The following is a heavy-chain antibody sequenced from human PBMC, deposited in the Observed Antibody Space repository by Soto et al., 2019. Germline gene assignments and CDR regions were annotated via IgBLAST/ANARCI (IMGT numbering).Heavy chain of an antibody. J-gene: IGHJ4*02. D-gene: IGHD6-13*01. CDR1: GFSLSTTGVG. CDR3: AHRGGAAVGLYYFDY. Sequence: SGPTLVNPTQTLTLTCTFSGFSLSTTGVGVGWIRQPPGKALEWLALIYWHDDNRYSPSLKSSLTITKDTSKNQVVLTMTNMGPVDTATYYCAHRGGAAVGLYYFDYWGQGALVTVSS. CDR2: IYWHDDN. V-gene: IGHV2-5*01.